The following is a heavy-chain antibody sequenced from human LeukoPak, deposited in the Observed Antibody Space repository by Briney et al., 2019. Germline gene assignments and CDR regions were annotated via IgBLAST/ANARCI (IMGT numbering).Heavy chain of an antibody. V-gene: IGHV3-64D*06. D-gene: IGHD6-13*01. J-gene: IGHJ4*02. CDR2: INSNGDIT. CDR1: GFTFSSFA. Sequence: GGSLRLSCSASGFTFSSFAMHWVRQAPGKGLEYVSAINSNGDITDYADSVKGRFTISRDNSKNTLFLQMSSLRAEDTAVYYCVKAAHASRSYFVYWGEGALVTVSS. CDR3: VKAAHASRSYFVY.